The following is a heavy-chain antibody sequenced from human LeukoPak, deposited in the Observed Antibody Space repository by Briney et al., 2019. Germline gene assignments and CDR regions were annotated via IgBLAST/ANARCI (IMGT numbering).Heavy chain of an antibody. D-gene: IGHD1-1*01. V-gene: IGHV5-51*01. CDR1: GYSFTNYW. CDR2: IYPGDSDT. J-gene: IGHJ4*02. Sequence: GEPLKISCKGSGYSFTNYWIGWVRQMPGKGLEWMGIIYPGDSDTRYSPSFLGQVTISADQSISTAYLQWSSLKAADTAMYYCARRNGTYYPFDYWGQGTLVTVYS. CDR3: ARRNGTYYPFDY.